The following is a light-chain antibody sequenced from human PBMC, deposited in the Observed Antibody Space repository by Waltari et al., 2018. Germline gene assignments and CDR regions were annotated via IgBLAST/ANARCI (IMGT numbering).Light chain of an antibody. CDR1: QSLLHSNGKTY. Sequence: DIVMTQTPLSLPVTPGEPASISCRSSQSLLHSNGKTYLYWYLQKPGQPPRLLIYRVSNRFSGVPDRFSGSGSGTDFTLKISRVEAEDVGVYYCMQALQTPRTFGQGTKVEIK. J-gene: IGKJ1*01. CDR3: MQALQTPRT. CDR2: RVS. V-gene: IGKV2-29*02.